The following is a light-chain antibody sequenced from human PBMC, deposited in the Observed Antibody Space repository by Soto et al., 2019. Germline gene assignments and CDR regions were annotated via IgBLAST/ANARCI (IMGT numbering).Light chain of an antibody. Sequence: TQSPGTLSLSPGERATLSCRASQSVSSYLAWYQQKPGQAPRLLIYDASNRATGIPARFSGSGSGTDFTLTISSLEPEDFAVYYCQQRSNWPWTFGQGTKVDI. J-gene: IGKJ1*01. CDR1: QSVSSY. CDR2: DAS. CDR3: QQRSNWPWT. V-gene: IGKV3-11*01.